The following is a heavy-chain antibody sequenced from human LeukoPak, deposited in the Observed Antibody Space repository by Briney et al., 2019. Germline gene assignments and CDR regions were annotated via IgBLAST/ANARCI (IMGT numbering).Heavy chain of an antibody. CDR1: GYTFTGYY. CDR3: ARESSSWSRDY. D-gene: IGHD6-13*01. Sequence: GASVEVSCKASGYTFTGYYMHGVRQAPGQGLEWMGWINPNSGGTNYAQKFQGRGTKTRDTSISTAYMELSRLRSDDTAVYYCARESSSWSRDYWGQGTLVTVSS. CDR2: INPNSGGT. V-gene: IGHV1-2*02. J-gene: IGHJ4*02.